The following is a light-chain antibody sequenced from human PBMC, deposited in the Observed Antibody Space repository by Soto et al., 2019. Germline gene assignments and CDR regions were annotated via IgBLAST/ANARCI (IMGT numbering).Light chain of an antibody. CDR3: QQYGSYPLT. CDR1: QSINTL. V-gene: IGKV1-5*01. J-gene: IGKJ4*01. Sequence: DVQMTQPPSTLSASVGDRVTITCRANQSINTLLAWYQQKPGKAPKFLIYDVSTLESGVPSRFSGSGSGTEFTLTISSLQPEDFATYYCQQYGSYPLTFGGGTRVEIK. CDR2: DVS.